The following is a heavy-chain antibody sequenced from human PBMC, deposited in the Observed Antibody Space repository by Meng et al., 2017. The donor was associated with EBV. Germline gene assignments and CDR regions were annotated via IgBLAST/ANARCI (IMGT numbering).Heavy chain of an antibody. CDR2: MNPNSGNT. CDR1: GYTFTSYD. Sequence: QVQLEQSGAEGKKPXXXXXAPCKASGYTFTSYDINWVRQAPGQGLEWMGWMNPNSGNTGYAQTYQGRVTMTRNTPISTAYMELSSLRSEDTAVYYCARGEWPHRRFDPWGQGTLGTVSS. D-gene: IGHD3-3*01. CDR3: ARGEWPHRRFDP. J-gene: IGHJ5*02. V-gene: IGHV1-8*01.